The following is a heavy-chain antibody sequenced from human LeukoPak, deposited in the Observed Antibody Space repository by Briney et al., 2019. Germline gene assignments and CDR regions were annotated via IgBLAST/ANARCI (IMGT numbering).Heavy chain of an antibody. CDR3: AIYRRTWLDP. D-gene: IGHD1-26*01. CDR2: IYYSGSP. J-gene: IGHJ5*02. V-gene: IGHV4-59*01. CDR1: GGSISSYY. Sequence: PSETLSLTCSVAGGSISSYYWSWIRQPPGKGLEWIGYIYYSGSPNYNPSLKGRVTISVDTSKNQFSLNLSSVTAADTAVYYCAIYRRTWLDPWGQGTLVTVSS.